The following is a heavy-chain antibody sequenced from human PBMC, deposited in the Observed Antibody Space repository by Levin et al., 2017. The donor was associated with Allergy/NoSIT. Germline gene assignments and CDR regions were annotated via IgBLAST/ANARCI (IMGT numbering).Heavy chain of an antibody. D-gene: IGHD3-10*01. Sequence: GESLKISCAASGFTFSSYAMSWVRQAPGKGLEWVSAISGSGGSTYYADSVKGRFTISRDNSKNTLYLQMNSLRAEDTAVYYCAKDQGYYGSGSSGGLNWFYPWGQGTLVTVSS. CDR1: GFTFSSYA. J-gene: IGHJ5*02. V-gene: IGHV3-23*01. CDR2: ISGSGGST. CDR3: AKDQGYYGSGSSGGLNWFYP.